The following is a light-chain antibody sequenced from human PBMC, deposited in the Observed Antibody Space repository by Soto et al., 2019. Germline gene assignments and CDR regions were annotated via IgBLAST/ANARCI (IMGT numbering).Light chain of an antibody. CDR2: GAS. Sequence: EIVLTQSPGTLSLSPGERATLSSRASQSITSNFLAWYQQKPGQAPRLLIYGASTRAAGVPDRFSGSGSGTDFTLTITRLEPEDFAVYYCQQYGRSPLMYTFGQGTKLGV. CDR1: QSITSNF. CDR3: QQYGRSPLMYT. V-gene: IGKV3-20*01. J-gene: IGKJ2*01.